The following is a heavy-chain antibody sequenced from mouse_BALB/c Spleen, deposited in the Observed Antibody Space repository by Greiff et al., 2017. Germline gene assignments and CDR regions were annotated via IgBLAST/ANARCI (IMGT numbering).Heavy chain of an antibody. CDR3: ASYGSSPLFAY. V-gene: IGHV2-9*02. CDR2: IWAGGST. D-gene: IGHD1-1*01. CDR1: GFSLTSYG. J-gene: IGHJ3*01. Sequence: QVQLQQSGPGLVAPSQSLSITCTVSGFSLTSYGVHWVRQPPGKGLEWLGVIWAGGSTNYNSALMSRLSISKDNSKSQVFLKMNSLQTDDTAMYYCASYGSSPLFAYWGQGTLVTVSA.